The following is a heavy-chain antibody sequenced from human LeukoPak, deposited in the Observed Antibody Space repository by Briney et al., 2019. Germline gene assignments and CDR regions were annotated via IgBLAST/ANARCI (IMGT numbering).Heavy chain of an antibody. CDR2: INHSGST. J-gene: IGHJ6*03. Sequence: SETLSLTCAVYGGSFSGYYWSWIRQPPGKGLEWIGEINHSGSTNYNPSLKSRVTISVDTSKNQFSLKLSSVTAADTAVYYCARAVVVTAIPSYCYYYMDVWGKGTTVTVSS. CDR3: ARAVVVTAIPSYCYYYMDV. CDR1: GGSFSGYY. D-gene: IGHD2-21*02. V-gene: IGHV4-34*01.